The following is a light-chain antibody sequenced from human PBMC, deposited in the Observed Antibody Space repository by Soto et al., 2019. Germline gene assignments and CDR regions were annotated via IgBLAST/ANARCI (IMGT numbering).Light chain of an antibody. Sequence: EIVLTQSPGTLSVSPGERATLSCRASQSVSSSYLAWYQQKPGQAPRLLIYGASSRATGIPDRFSGSGSGTDFTLTISRLEPEDFAMDYCQQYGSSPRTFGQGTKVEIK. CDR2: GAS. CDR3: QQYGSSPRT. J-gene: IGKJ1*01. V-gene: IGKV3-20*01. CDR1: QSVSSSY.